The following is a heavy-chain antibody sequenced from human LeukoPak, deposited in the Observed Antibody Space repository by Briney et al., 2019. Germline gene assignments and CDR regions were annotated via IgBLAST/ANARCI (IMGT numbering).Heavy chain of an antibody. V-gene: IGHV4-34*01. Sequence: PSETLSLTCAVYGGSFSGYYWSWIRQPPGKGLEWIGEINHSGSTNYNPSLKSRVTMSVDTSKNQFSLKLSSVTAADTAVYYCARVSNWNWLDYWGQGTLVTVSS. CDR3: ARVSNWNWLDY. J-gene: IGHJ4*02. D-gene: IGHD1-7*01. CDR1: GGSFSGYY. CDR2: INHSGST.